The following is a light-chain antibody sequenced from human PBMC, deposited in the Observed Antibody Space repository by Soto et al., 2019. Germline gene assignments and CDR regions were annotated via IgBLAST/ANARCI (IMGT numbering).Light chain of an antibody. J-gene: IGLJ2*01. V-gene: IGLV2-14*03. CDR2: DVN. CDR3: TSFTSSSTVV. Sequence: QSALTQPASVSGSPGQSITISCTGTSSDVGGYNFVSWYQQHPGKAPKVMIYDVNNRPSGVSNRFSGSKSGNTASLTISGLHAKDEADYYCTSFTSSSTVVFGGGTKLTVL. CDR1: SSDVGGYNF.